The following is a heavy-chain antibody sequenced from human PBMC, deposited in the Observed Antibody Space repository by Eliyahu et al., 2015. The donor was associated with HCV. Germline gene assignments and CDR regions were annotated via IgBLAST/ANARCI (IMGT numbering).Heavy chain of an antibody. J-gene: IGHJ4*02. D-gene: IGHD4-23*01. CDR3: AREWVSNTVVTPFFVY. Sequence: QVQLVQSGAEVRKPGSSVKVSCKTSGGTVSTSGISWVRQAPGQGLEWMGGIIPLFGTANYAQRFQGRVTISADESTSTAYMELSSLRSEDTAVYYCAREWVSNTVVTPFFVYWGQGTLVTVSS. CDR1: GGTVSTSG. V-gene: IGHV1-69*01. CDR2: IIPLFGTA.